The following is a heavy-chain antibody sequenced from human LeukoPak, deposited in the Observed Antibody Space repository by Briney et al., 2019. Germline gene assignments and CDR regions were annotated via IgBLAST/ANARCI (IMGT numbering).Heavy chain of an antibody. Sequence: GGSLRLSCAASVFTFSTYAMSWVPEAPGQGLQWVALISGSYDSTYYTESVKGRFTLSRDNSKHTLYLQMNSLICGHTAVYYFATSSLVEGNPDYWGQGILVTVSS. V-gene: IGHV3-23*01. CDR1: VFTFSTYA. J-gene: IGHJ4*02. CDR3: ATSSLVEGNPDY. D-gene: IGHD1-14*01. CDR2: ISGSYDST.